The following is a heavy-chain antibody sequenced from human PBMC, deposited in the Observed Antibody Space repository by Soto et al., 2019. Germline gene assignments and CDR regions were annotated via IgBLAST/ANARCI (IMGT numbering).Heavy chain of an antibody. D-gene: IGHD3-22*01. CDR2: ISGSGGST. CDR1: GFTFSSYA. CDR3: AKGGIVVDHILPGLDY. Sequence: GGSLRLSCAASGFTFSSYAMSWVRQAPGKGLEWVSGISGSGGSTYYADSVKGRFTISRDNSKNTLYLQMNSLRAEDTAVYYCAKGGIVVDHILPGLDYWGQGTLVTVSS. V-gene: IGHV3-23*01. J-gene: IGHJ4*02.